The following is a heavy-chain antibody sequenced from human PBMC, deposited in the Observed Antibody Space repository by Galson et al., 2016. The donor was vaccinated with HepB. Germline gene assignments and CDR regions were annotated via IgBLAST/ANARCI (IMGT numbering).Heavy chain of an antibody. CDR1: GFTFSSYS. CDR3: ARGEIVGAIFDD. Sequence: SLRLSCAASGFTFSSYSTNWVRQAPGKGLEWVSSISSSSSNKYYADSVKGRFTISRDNAKNSLYLQMNSLRAEDTAVYYCARGEIVGAIFDDWGQGTLVTVSS. J-gene: IGHJ4*02. V-gene: IGHV3-21*01. CDR2: ISSSSSNK. D-gene: IGHD1-26*01.